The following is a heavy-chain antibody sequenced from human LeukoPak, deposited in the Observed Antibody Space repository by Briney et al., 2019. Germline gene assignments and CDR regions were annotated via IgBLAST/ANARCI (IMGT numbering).Heavy chain of an antibody. D-gene: IGHD3-22*01. Sequence: GGSLRLSCAASGFTLSSYAMSWVRQAPGKGLEWVSAISVSGNTYHADSVKGRFTISRDSSKNTLYLQMNSLRAEDTAVYYCARAGGVVITSRYFDYWGQGTLVTVSS. CDR1: GFTLSSYA. J-gene: IGHJ4*02. CDR2: ISVSGNT. V-gene: IGHV3-23*01. CDR3: ARAGGVVITSRYFDY.